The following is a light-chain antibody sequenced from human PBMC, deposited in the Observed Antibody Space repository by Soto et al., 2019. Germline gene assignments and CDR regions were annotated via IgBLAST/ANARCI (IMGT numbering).Light chain of an antibody. Sequence: DIQMTQSPSSLSASIGDRVTITCQASQDIRYYLNWYQKKPGKAPKLLIYDASKLETGVPSRFSGSGYGTYFSFTISSLQPEDIATYYCQQYADLLLIFGGGTKVEIK. CDR1: QDIRYY. J-gene: IGKJ4*01. CDR2: DAS. CDR3: QQYADLLLI. V-gene: IGKV1-33*01.